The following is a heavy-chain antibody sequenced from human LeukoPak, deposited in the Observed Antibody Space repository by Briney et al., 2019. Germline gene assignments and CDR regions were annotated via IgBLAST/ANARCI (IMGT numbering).Heavy chain of an antibody. J-gene: IGHJ4*02. CDR3: AKDRWYGDFTYYFDY. CDR2: ISGSGGST. Sequence: GGSLSLSCAASGFTFSSYAMSWVRQAPGKGLEWVSAISGSGGSTYYADSVKGRFTISRDNSKNTLYLQMNSLRAEDTAVYYCAKDRWYGDFTYYFDYWGQGTLVTVSS. V-gene: IGHV3-23*01. D-gene: IGHD4-17*01. CDR1: GFTFSSYA.